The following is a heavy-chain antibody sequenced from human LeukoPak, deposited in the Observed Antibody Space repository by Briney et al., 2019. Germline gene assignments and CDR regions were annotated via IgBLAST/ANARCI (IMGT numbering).Heavy chain of an antibody. CDR1: GYTFTNYD. CDR2: MNPKSGST. J-gene: IGHJ5*02. Sequence: ASVKVSCKASGYTFTNYDINWVRQATGQGPEWMGWMNPKSGSTGYAQKFQGRVTMTGNTSISTAYMELSSLRSDDTAVYYCARDQDIVVVVAALRQREMGGFDPWGQGTLVTVSS. CDR3: ARDQDIVVVVAALRQREMGGFDP. V-gene: IGHV1-8*01. D-gene: IGHD2-15*01.